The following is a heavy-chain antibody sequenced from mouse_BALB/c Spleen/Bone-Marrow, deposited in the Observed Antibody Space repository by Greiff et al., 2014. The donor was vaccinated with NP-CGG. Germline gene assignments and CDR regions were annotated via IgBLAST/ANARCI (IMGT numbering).Heavy chain of an antibody. D-gene: IGHD2-12*01. J-gene: IGHJ4*01. Sequence: VQLKQSGTVLPRPGTSVRMSCKASGYSFTSYWMHWVKQRPGQGLEWIGAIYPGNSEISYNQKFKGKAKLTAVTSASTAYMELRSLTNEDSAVYYCTVYRYDEDAMDYWGQGTSVTVSS. CDR1: GYSFTSYW. CDR3: TVYRYDEDAMDY. CDR2: IYPGNSEI. V-gene: IGHV1-5*01.